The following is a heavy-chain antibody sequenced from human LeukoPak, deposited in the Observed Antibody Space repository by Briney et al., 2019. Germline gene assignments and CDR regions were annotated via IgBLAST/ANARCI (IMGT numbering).Heavy chain of an antibody. D-gene: IGHD3-10*01. V-gene: IGHV3-30*04. J-gene: IGHJ4*02. CDR2: ISYDGSNK. Sequence: PGGSLRLSCAASGFTFSSYAMHWVRQAPGKGLEWVAVISYDGSNKYYADSVKGRFTISRDNSKNTLYLQMNSLRAEDTAVYYCAKADRYYGSGTNFDYWGQGTLVTVSS. CDR3: AKADRYYGSGTNFDY. CDR1: GFTFSSYA.